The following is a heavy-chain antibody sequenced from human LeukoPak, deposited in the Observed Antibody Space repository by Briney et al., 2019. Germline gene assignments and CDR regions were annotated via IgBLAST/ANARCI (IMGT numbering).Heavy chain of an antibody. CDR3: ARGRGLTGYYSPLK. D-gene: IGHD3-9*01. J-gene: IGHJ4*02. CDR1: GFTFSSYA. V-gene: IGHV4-34*01. Sequence: GSLRLSCAASGFTFSSYAMSWIRQPPGKGLEWIGEINHSGSTNYNPSLKSRVTISVDTSKNQFSLKLSSVTAADTAVYYCARGRGLTGYYSPLKWGQGPLVTVSS. CDR2: INHSGST.